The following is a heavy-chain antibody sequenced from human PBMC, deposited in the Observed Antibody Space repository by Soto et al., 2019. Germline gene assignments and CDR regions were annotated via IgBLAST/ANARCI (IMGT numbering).Heavy chain of an antibody. J-gene: IGHJ4*02. CDR1: GFIFSSYG. D-gene: IGHD3-22*01. CDR3: AKATYYYSSSGYYIFDY. V-gene: IGHV3-30*18. Sequence: QVQLVESGGGVVQPERSLRLSCEASGFIFSSYGMHWVRQAPGKGLEWVAVVSHDGSNKKYVDSVEGRFTISRDNSKNTLNLQMDRLRAADTALYYWAKATYYYSSSGYYIFDYWGQGTLVTVSS. CDR2: VSHDGSNK.